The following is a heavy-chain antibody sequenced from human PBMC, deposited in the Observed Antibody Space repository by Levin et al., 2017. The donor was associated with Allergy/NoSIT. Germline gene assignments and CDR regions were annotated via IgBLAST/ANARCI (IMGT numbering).Heavy chain of an antibody. CDR2: IYRSGDT. Sequence: PGGSLRLSCAVSGGSISTDNWWSWIRQPLGKGLEWIGEIYRSGDTNHNPSLKSRVTMSVDRSKNQFSLKLSYVTAADTAVYYCARVAGYSYGYYFDYWGPGTLVTVSS. D-gene: IGHD5-18*01. CDR1: GGSISTDNW. V-gene: IGHV4-4*02. CDR3: ARVAGYSYGYYFDY. J-gene: IGHJ4*02.